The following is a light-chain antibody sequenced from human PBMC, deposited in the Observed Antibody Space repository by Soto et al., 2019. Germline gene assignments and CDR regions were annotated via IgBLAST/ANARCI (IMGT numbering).Light chain of an antibody. CDR1: QSVGND. Sequence: EIVMTQSPATLSVSPGDRATLSCRASQSVGNDLAWYQQKPGQAPRLLIYDASTRATGIPARFSGSGSGTEFTLTISRLEPEDFAVYYCQQYGSSPSFGGGTKVDIK. V-gene: IGKV3D-15*02. CDR3: QQYGSSPS. CDR2: DAS. J-gene: IGKJ4*01.